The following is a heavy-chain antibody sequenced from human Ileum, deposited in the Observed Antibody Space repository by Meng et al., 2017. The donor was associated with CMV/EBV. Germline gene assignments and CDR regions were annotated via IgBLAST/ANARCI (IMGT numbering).Heavy chain of an antibody. V-gene: IGHV1-18*01. CDR3: AREGVGYCGGDCYSEY. D-gene: IGHD2-21*02. J-gene: IGHJ4*02. CDR1: GYTFSDYC. CDR2: ISVYNGNT. Sequence: QIQLVQSGXEVKKXXXSVKVSCXASGYTFSDYCITWVKQSPGRGLEWMGWISVYNGNTKYAQKVQGRVTLTTGTTTKTAYLELRSLRFDDTTVYYCAREGVGYCGGDCYSEYWGQGTLVTVSS.